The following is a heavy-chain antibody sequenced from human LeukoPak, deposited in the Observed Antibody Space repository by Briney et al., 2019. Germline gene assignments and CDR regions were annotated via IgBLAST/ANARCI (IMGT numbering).Heavy chain of an antibody. V-gene: IGHV4-61*05. J-gene: IGHJ5*02. CDR2: IYYSGST. CDR3: ARVPYCSGGSCYSVVPWFDP. CDR1: GGSMISNSTNY. Sequence: KPSETLSLSCNVSGGSMISNSTNYWGWVRQPPGKGLEWMGYIYYSGSTNYNPSLKSRVTISVDTSKNQFSLKLSSVTAADTAVYYCARVPYCSGGSCYSVVPWFDPWGQGTLVTVSS. D-gene: IGHD2-15*01.